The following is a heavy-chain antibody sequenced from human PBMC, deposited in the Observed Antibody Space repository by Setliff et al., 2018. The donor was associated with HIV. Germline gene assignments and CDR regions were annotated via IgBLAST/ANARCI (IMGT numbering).Heavy chain of an antibody. CDR1: GGSFTGYY. J-gene: IGHJ4*02. V-gene: IGHV4-34*01. Sequence: SETLSLTCAVYGGSFTGYYWNWIRQAPGEGLEWIGEINPGGSTNYSPSLKSRVTISLNTSTNQFSLRVTSVTAADTAVHFCARATGPTYYFDYWGQGTLVTVSS. CDR2: INPGGST. CDR3: ARATGPTYYFDY.